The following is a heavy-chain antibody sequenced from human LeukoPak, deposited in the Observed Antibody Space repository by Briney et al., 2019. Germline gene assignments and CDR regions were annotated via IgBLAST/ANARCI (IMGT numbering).Heavy chain of an antibody. Sequence: GGSLRLSCAASGFTFSSYGMSWVRQAPGKGLEWVSAISGGGGNTYYADSVKGRFTISRDNSKNTLYLQMNSLRAEDMAVYYCAREEWYYFDYWGQGTLVTVSS. CDR1: GFTFSSYG. D-gene: IGHD3-3*01. J-gene: IGHJ4*02. V-gene: IGHV3-23*01. CDR3: AREEWYYFDY. CDR2: ISGGGGNT.